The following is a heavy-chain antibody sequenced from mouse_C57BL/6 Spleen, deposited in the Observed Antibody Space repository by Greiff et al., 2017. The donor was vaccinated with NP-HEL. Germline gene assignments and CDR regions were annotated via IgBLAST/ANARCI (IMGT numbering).Heavy chain of an antibody. CDR3: AGYYGSSPFAY. J-gene: IGHJ3*01. V-gene: IGHV1-82*01. CDR2: IYPGDGDT. CDR1: GYAFSSSW. D-gene: IGHD1-1*01. Sequence: VQLQQSGPELVKPGASVKISCKASGYAFSSSWMNWVKQRPGKGLEWIGRIYPGDGDTNYNGKFKGKATLTADKSSSTAYMQLSSLTSEDSAVYFGAGYYGSSPFAYWGQGTLVTVSA.